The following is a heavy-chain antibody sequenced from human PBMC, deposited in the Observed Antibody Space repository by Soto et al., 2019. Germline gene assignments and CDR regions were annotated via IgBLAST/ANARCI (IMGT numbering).Heavy chain of an antibody. V-gene: IGHV3-23*01. J-gene: IGHJ6*02. CDR2: ISGSGGST. Sequence: GGSLRLSCAASGFTFSSYSMNWVRQAPGKGLEWVSSISGSGGSTHYADSVKGRFTISRDNSKNTLYLQMNSLRAEDTAVYYCAKDLGEYYDTSGYWAIYYYYYGMDVWGQGTTVTVSS. CDR3: AKDLGEYYDTSGYWAIYYYYYGMDV. D-gene: IGHD3-22*01. CDR1: GFTFSSYS.